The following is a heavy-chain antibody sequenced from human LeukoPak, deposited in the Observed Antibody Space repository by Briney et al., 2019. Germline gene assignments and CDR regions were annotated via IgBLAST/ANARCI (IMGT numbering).Heavy chain of an antibody. CDR1: GFTFSSYG. D-gene: IGHD3-3*01. V-gene: IGHV3-30*18. J-gene: IGHJ4*02. CDR3: AKDLPYYDFWSGYNAFEY. CDR2: ISYDGSNK. Sequence: QSGGSLRLSCAASGFTFSSYGMHWVRQAPGKGLEWVAVISYDGSNKYYADSVKGRFTISRDNSKNTLYLQMNSLRAEDTAVYYCAKDLPYYDFWSGYNAFEYWGQGTLVTVSS.